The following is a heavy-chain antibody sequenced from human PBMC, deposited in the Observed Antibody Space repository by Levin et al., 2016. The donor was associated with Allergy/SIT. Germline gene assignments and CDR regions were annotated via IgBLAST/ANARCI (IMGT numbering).Heavy chain of an antibody. CDR2: IYYSGST. Sequence: WIRQPPGKGLEWIGYIYYSGSTYYNPSLKSRVTISVDTSKNQFSLKLSSVTAADTAVYYCARVSPPSSLICRPAFHMLFDIWGQGTMVTVSS. V-gene: IGHV4-31*02. D-gene: IGHD6-6*01. J-gene: IGHJ3*02. CDR3: ARVSPPSSLICRPAFHMLFDI.